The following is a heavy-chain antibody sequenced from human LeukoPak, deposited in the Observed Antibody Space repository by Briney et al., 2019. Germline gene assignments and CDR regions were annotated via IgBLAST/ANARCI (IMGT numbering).Heavy chain of an antibody. Sequence: SQTLSLTCDVSGDSVSGNIVAWNWIRQSPSRGLEWLGRTNYRSKWYNDYAVSVRGRITINPDTSKNRFSLQLDSVTPEDTAVYYCARGSSGSFDYWGQGTLVTVSS. CDR1: GDSVSGNIVA. J-gene: IGHJ4*02. D-gene: IGHD6-19*01. CDR3: ARGSSGSFDY. V-gene: IGHV6-1*01. CDR2: TNYRSKWYN.